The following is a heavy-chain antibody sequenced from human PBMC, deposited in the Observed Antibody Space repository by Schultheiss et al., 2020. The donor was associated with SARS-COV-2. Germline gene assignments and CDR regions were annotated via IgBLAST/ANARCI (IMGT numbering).Heavy chain of an antibody. Sequence: SETLSLTCAVSGYSISSGYYWGWIRQPPGKGLEWIGSIYHSGSTYYNPSLKSRVTISVDTSKNQFSLKLSSVTAADTAVYYCARVLAAALKYYHYGMDVWGQGTTVTVSS. CDR1: GYSISSGYY. CDR3: ARVLAAALKYYHYGMDV. J-gene: IGHJ6*02. CDR2: IYHSGST. D-gene: IGHD6-13*01. V-gene: IGHV4-38-2*01.